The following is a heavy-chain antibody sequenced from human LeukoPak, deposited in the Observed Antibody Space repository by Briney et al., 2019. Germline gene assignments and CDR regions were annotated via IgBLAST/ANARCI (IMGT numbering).Heavy chain of an antibody. V-gene: IGHV4-34*01. J-gene: IGHJ6*02. CDR2: INHSGST. CDR3: ARRIAVADNYYYYGMDV. Sequence: PSETLSLTCAVYGGSFSGYYWSWIRQPPGKGLEWIGEINHSGSTNYNPSLKSRVTISVDTSKNQFSLKLSSVTAADTAVYYCARRIAVADNYYYYGMDVWGQGTTVTVSS. D-gene: IGHD6-19*01. CDR1: GGSFSGYY.